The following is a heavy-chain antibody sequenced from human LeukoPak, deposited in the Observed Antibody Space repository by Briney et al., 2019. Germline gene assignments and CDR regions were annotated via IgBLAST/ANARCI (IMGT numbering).Heavy chain of an antibody. J-gene: IGHJ5*02. V-gene: IGHV4-34*01. CDR3: ARVPSKWDNWFDP. D-gene: IGHD1-26*01. CDR1: GGSFSGYY. CDR2: INHSGST. Sequence: NPSETLSLTCAVYGGSFSGYYWSWIRQPPGKGLEWIGEINHSGSTNYNPSLKSRVTISVDTSKNQFSLKLSSVTAADTAVYYCARVPSKWDNWFDPWGQGTLVTVSS.